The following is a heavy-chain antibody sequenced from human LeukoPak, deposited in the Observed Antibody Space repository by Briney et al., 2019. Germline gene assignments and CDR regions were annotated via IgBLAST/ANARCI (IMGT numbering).Heavy chain of an antibody. Sequence: GGSLRLSCAASGFTFSSYGLSWARQAPGKGLEWVSAISGSGGSTYHADSVKGRFTISRDNSKNTLYLQMNSLRAEDTAVYYCAKDGGSWQFDYWGQGTLVTVSS. V-gene: IGHV3-23*01. J-gene: IGHJ4*02. CDR2: ISGSGGST. CDR1: GFTFSSYG. CDR3: AKDGGSWQFDY. D-gene: IGHD6-13*01.